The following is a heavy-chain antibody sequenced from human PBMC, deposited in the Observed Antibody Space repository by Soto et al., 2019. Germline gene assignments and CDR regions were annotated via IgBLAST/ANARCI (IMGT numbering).Heavy chain of an antibody. J-gene: IGHJ3*02. Sequence: EVRLLESGGGLVQTGGSLRISCAASGFSFSSYAMFWVRQAPGKGLEWVSVITGSGTNTYYTDSVKGRFTISRDNSKNTLYLQMNSLRAEDTAVYYCAKDDRIPGTIDAFDIWGQGTMVIVSS. CDR3: AKDDRIPGTIDAFDI. V-gene: IGHV3-23*01. CDR1: GFSFSSYA. CDR2: ITGSGTNT. D-gene: IGHD1-7*01.